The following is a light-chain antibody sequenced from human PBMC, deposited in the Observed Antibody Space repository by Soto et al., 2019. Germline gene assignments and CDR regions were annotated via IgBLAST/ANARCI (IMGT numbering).Light chain of an antibody. J-gene: IGLJ2*01. V-gene: IGLV1-40*01. Sequence: QSVLTQPPSVSXAPGQXVTIXCTGSSSNIGAGYDVHWYQQLPGTAPKLLIYGNSNRPSGVPDRFSGSKSGTSASLAITGLQAEDEADYYCQSYDSRLSGYVVFGGGTKVTVL. CDR2: GNS. CDR3: QSYDSRLSGYVV. CDR1: SSNIGAGYD.